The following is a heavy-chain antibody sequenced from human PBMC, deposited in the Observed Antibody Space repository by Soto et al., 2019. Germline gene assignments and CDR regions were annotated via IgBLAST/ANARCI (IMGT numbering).Heavy chain of an antibody. CDR1: GYTFTSYG. Sequence: ASVKVSCKTSGYTFTSYGISWVRQAPGQGLEWMGWIAANNVNTNYAQKFQGRVTMTTDTSTATAYMGPRSLRSDDTAVYYCARDMGGYYFEPNDYWGQGTLVTVSS. J-gene: IGHJ4*02. D-gene: IGHD3-22*01. CDR3: ARDMGGYYFEPNDY. CDR2: IAANNVNT. V-gene: IGHV1-18*01.